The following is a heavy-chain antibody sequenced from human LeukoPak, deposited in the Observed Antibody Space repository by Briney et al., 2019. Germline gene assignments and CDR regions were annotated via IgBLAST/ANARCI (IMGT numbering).Heavy chain of an antibody. V-gene: IGHV4-4*07. D-gene: IGHD3-9*01. Sequence: PSETLSLTCTVSGGSISSYYWSWIRQPAGKLLEWIGRIYTSGSTNYNPSLKSRVTMSVDTSKNQFSLKLSSMTAADTAVYYCARVTYFDWLQFSFDYWGQGTLVTVSS. CDR3: ARVTYFDWLQFSFDY. CDR1: GGSISSYY. CDR2: IYTSGST. J-gene: IGHJ4*02.